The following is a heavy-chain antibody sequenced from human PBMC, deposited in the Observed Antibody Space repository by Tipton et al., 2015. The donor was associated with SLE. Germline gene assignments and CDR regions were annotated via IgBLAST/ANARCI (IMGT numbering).Heavy chain of an antibody. Sequence: GLVKPSETLSLICNVSGESIIKTGFYWGWFRQAPGKGLEWIGSIYYSGSTSYNPSLKSRVTISVDTSKNQFSLKLSSVTAADTAVYYCARGDYYDRSGDCLSYYGLGVWGQGTTVTVSS. J-gene: IGHJ6*02. CDR3: ARGDYYDRSGDCLSYYGLGV. D-gene: IGHD3-22*01. V-gene: IGHV4-39*07. CDR2: IYYSGST. CDR1: GESIIKTGFY.